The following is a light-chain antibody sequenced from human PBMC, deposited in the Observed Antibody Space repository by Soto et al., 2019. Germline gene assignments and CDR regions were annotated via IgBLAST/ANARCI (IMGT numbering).Light chain of an antibody. CDR2: AAS. J-gene: IGKJ3*01. CDR1: PGISTW. V-gene: IGKV1-12*02. CDR3: QQSNIFAFT. Sequence: DIQMTQSPSSVSASVGDRVTITCRASPGISTWVAWYQQKPGKAPKLLIYAASSLQSVVPLRFSRAASVTEFTIPVSILQHEDVELYYSQQSNIFAFTFCSGTKVHI.